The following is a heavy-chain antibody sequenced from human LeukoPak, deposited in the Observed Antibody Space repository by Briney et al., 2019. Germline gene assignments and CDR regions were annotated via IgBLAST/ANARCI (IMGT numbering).Heavy chain of an antibody. CDR3: ARSPDSLRYFDWLPRYLFDP. J-gene: IGHJ5*02. D-gene: IGHD3-9*01. V-gene: IGHV3-11*01. CDR2: ISSSGSTI. CDR1: GFTFSDYY. Sequence: PGGSLRLSCAASGFTFSDYYMSWIRQAPGKGLEWVSYISSSGSTIYYADSVKGRFTISRDNAKNSLYLQMNSLRAEDTAVYYCARSPDSLRYFDWLPRYLFDPWGQGTLVTVSS.